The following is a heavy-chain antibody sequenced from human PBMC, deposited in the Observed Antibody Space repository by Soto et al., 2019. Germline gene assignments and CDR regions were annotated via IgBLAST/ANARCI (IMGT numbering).Heavy chain of an antibody. CDR2: INPNSGGT. Sequence: ASVKVSGKASGYTFTGYYMHWVRQAPGQGLEWMGWINPNSGGTNYAQKFQGWVTMTRDTSISTAYMELSRLRSDDTAVYYCARVGLTAAAGADAFDIWGQGTMVTVSS. D-gene: IGHD6-13*01. J-gene: IGHJ3*02. CDR1: GYTFTGYY. V-gene: IGHV1-2*04. CDR3: ARVGLTAAAGADAFDI.